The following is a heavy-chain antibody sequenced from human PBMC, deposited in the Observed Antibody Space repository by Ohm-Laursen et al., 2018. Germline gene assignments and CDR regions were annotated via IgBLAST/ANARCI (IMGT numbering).Heavy chain of an antibody. CDR3: ATRYSGYVRD. Sequence: SLRLSCTSSGFVFSSYAMNWVRQAPGQGLGWVSYINSGGSSIYYADSEKGRFTISRDNAKNSLYLQMNSLRAEDTAVYYCATRYSGYVRDWGQGTLVTVSS. V-gene: IGHV3-48*03. D-gene: IGHD5-12*01. CDR2: INSGGSSI. J-gene: IGHJ4*02. CDR1: GFVFSSYA.